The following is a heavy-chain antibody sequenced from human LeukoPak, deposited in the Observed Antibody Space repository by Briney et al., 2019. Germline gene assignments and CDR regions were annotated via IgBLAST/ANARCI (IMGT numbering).Heavy chain of an antibody. CDR1: GGSISSSSYY. D-gene: IGHD2/OR15-2a*01. CDR2: INHSGST. J-gene: IGHJ4*02. CDR3: ARGLYPGY. Sequence: SETLSLTCTVSGGSISSSSYYWGWIRQPPGKGLEWIGEINHSGSTNYNPSLKSRVTISVDTSKNQFSLKLSSVTAADTAVYYCARGLYPGYWGQGTLVTVSS. V-gene: IGHV4-39*07.